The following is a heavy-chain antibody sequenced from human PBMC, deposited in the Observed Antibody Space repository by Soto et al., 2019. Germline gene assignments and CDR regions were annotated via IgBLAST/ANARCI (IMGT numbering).Heavy chain of an antibody. CDR1: GYTFTSYD. Sequence: ASVKVSCKASGYTFTSYDINWVRQATGQGLEWMGWMNPNSGNTGYAQKFQGRVTMTRNTSISTAYMELSSLRSEDTAVYYCARGEQQPNYYYYYYYYMDVWGKGTTVTVSS. CDR2: MNPNSGNT. V-gene: IGHV1-8*01. CDR3: ARGEQQPNYYYYYYYYMDV. D-gene: IGHD6-13*01. J-gene: IGHJ6*03.